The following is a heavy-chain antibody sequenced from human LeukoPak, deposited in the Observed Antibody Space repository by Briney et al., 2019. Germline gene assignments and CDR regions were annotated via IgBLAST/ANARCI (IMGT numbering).Heavy chain of an antibody. CDR1: GFTFSSYS. Sequence: GGSLRLSCAASGFTFSSYSMNWVRQAPGKGLEWVSYISSSSIIYYADSVKGRFTISRDNAKNSLYLQMNSLRAEDTAVYYCARDFKNDFWSGGSYWGQGTLVTVSS. J-gene: IGHJ4*02. D-gene: IGHD3-3*01. CDR3: ARDFKNDFWSGGSY. V-gene: IGHV3-48*04. CDR2: ISSSSII.